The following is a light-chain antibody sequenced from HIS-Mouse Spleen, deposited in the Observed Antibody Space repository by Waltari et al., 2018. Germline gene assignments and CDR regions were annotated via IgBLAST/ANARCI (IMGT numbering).Light chain of an antibody. CDR1: SSDVGSYNL. CDR2: EGS. J-gene: IGLJ3*02. V-gene: IGLV2-23*01. CDR3: CSYEGSWV. Sequence: QSALTQPASVSGSPGQSITIPCTGTSSDVGSYNLVSWYQQHPGKAPNLMIYEGSKRPSGVSNRFSGSKSGNTASLTISGLQAEDEADYYCCSYEGSWVFGGGTKLTVL.